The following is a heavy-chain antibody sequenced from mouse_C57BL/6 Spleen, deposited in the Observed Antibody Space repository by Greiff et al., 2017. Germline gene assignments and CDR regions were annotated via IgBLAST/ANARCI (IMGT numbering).Heavy chain of an antibody. CDR2: IWSGGST. D-gene: IGHD1-1*01. Sequence: VKLVESGPGLVQPSQSLSITCTVSGFSLTSSGVHWVRQSPGTGLEWLGVIWSGGSTDYNAAFITRLSISKDNSKSQVFFKMNSLQADDTAIYYYARKNYGSSYEFAYWGQGTLVTVSA. CDR3: ARKNYGSSYEFAY. J-gene: IGHJ3*01. CDR1: GFSLTSSG. V-gene: IGHV2-2*01.